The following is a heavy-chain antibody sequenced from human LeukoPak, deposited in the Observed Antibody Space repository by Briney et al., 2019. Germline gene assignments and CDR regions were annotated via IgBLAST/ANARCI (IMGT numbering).Heavy chain of an antibody. CDR2: ITTNTGNP. Sequence: GASVKVSCKASRYTFTTYAMNWVRQAPGQGLEWMGWITTNTGNPTYAQGFTGRFVFSLDTSVSTAFLQIGSLKAEDTAVYYCARDGARLDIWGQGTMVTVSS. V-gene: IGHV7-4-1*01. CDR3: ARDGARLDI. D-gene: IGHD4/OR15-4a*01. CDR1: RYTFTTYA. J-gene: IGHJ3*02.